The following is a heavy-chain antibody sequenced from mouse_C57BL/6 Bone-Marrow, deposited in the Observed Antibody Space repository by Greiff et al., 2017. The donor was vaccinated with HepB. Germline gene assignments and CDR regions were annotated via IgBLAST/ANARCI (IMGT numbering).Heavy chain of an antibody. CDR1: GYSFTGYY. Sequence: VQLQQPGPELVKPGASVKISCKASGYSFTGYYMNWVKQSPEKSLEWIGEINPSTGGTTYNQKFKAKATLTVDKSSSTAYMQLKSLTSEDSAVYYCARWFSYFDYWGQGTTLTVSS. CDR3: ARWFSYFDY. J-gene: IGHJ2*01. CDR2: INPSTGGT. D-gene: IGHD2-2*01. V-gene: IGHV1-42*01.